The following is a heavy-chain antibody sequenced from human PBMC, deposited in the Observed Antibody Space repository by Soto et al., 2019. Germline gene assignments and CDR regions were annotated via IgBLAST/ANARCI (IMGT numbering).Heavy chain of an antibody. CDR1: GGTFSSYT. D-gene: IGHD3-10*01. CDR2: IIPILGIA. V-gene: IGHV1-69*02. Sequence: QVQLVQSGAEVKKPGSSVKVSCKASGGTFSSYTISWVRQAPGQGLEWMGRIIPILGIANYAQKFQGSVTITADKATSTAYMELSSLRSEDTAVYYCACRVRGEAWGQGTLVTVSS. CDR3: ACRVRGEA. J-gene: IGHJ4*02.